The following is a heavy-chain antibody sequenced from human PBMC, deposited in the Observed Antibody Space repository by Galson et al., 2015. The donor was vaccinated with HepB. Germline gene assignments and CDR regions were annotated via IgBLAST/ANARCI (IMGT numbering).Heavy chain of an antibody. V-gene: IGHV3-21*06. CDR1: GFTFSNAW. J-gene: IGHJ3*02. CDR2: IDASGRDK. Sequence: SLRLSCAASGFTFSNAWMSWVRQAPGKGLEWVSSIDASGRDKYHAESVKGRFTISRDNAKNLLYLQMNSLRAEDTALYYCAREVMEAFDIWGQGTMVTVSS. CDR3: AREVMEAFDI. D-gene: IGHD3-16*01.